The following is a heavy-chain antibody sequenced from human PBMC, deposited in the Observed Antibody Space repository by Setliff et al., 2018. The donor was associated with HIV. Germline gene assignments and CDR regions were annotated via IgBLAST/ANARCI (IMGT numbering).Heavy chain of an antibody. CDR3: ARGHSHGYGYSGSYGPFDI. D-gene: IGHD1-26*01. J-gene: IGHJ3*02. CDR1: GGTFSSYA. V-gene: IGHV1-69*05. Sequence: WASVKVSCKASGGTFSSYAINWVRQAPGQGLEWMGGIIPMFGTLNFAQKFQGRVTITTDESTSTAYMELNSLRSEDTAVYYCARGHSHGYGYSGSYGPFDIWGQGTMVTVSS. CDR2: IIPMFGTL.